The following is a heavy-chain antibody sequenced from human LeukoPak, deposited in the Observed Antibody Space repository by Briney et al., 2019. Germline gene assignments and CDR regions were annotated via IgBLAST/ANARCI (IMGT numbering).Heavy chain of an antibody. J-gene: IGHJ4*02. Sequence: GGSLRLSCAGSGFTFSSYAMSWVRQAPGKGLEWVSAIRESGGYTKYADPVKGRFTISRDNSKNTLYLQMNSLKAEDTAAYYCATEDSSDYYSFDYWGQGTLVTVSS. V-gene: IGHV3-23*01. CDR2: IRESGGYT. CDR1: GFTFSSYA. D-gene: IGHD3-22*01. CDR3: ATEDSSDYYSFDY.